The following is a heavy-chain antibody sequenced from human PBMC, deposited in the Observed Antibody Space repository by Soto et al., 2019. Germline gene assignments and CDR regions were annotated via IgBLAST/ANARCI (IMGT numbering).Heavy chain of an antibody. CDR1: GYAFTSFG. CDR3: ARDRSVGANTDAYAF. Sequence: QAQLVQSGDEVKKPGTSVKVSCQASGYAFTSFGITWVRQAPGQVLEWMGGIGTDHGNTRSAQHLQGRFTMTRDTSTATAHMELSSLTPDDTAIYYCARDRSVGANTDAYAFWGQGTMITVSS. CDR2: IGTDHGNT. J-gene: IGHJ3*01. V-gene: IGHV1-18*01. D-gene: IGHD1-26*01.